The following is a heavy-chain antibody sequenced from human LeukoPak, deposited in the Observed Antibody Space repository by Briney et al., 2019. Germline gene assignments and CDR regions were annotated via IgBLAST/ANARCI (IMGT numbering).Heavy chain of an antibody. CDR2: IIPIFGTA. D-gene: IGHD3-3*01. V-gene: IGHV1-69*13. CDR1: GGTLSSYA. J-gene: IGHJ3*02. CDR3: ARATGDTIFGVAIDAFDI. Sequence: GASVKVSCKASGGTLSSYAISWVRQAPGQGLDWMGGIIPIFGTANYAQKFQGRVTITAAESTSTAYMELSSLRSEDTAVYYCARATGDTIFGVAIDAFDIWGQGTMVTVSS.